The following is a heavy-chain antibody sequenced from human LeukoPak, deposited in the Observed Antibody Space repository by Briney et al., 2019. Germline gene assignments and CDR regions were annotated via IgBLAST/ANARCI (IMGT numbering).Heavy chain of an antibody. CDR2: IRSKANSYAT. J-gene: IGHJ3*02. CDR1: GFTFSGSA. D-gene: IGHD2-15*01. CDR3: TRQKDGPQAFDI. Sequence: GGSLRLSCAASGFTFSGSAMHWVRQASGKGLEWVGRIRSKANSYATAYAASVKGRFTISRDDSKNTAYLQMNSLKTEDTAVYYCTRQKDGPQAFDIWGQGTMVTVSS. V-gene: IGHV3-73*01.